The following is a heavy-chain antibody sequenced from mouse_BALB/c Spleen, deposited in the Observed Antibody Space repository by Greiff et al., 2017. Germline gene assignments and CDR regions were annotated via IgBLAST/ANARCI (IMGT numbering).Heavy chain of an antibody. V-gene: IGHV5-12-1*01. CDR1: GFAFSSYD. CDR2: ISSGGGST. Sequence: EVKLMESGGGLVKPGGSLKLSCAASGFAFSSYDMSWVRQTPEKRLEWVAYISSGGGSTYYPDTVKGRFTISRDNAKNTLYLQMSSLKSEDTAMYYCARQYDYDVRAWFAYWGQGTLVTVSA. CDR3: ARQYDYDVRAWFAY. D-gene: IGHD2-4*01. J-gene: IGHJ3*01.